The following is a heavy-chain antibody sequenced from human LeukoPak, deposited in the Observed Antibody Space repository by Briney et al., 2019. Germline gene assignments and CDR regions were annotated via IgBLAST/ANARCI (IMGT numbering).Heavy chain of an antibody. CDR1: GGSFSGYY. D-gene: IGHD6-13*01. CDR3: ARASGGIAAAGTLDV. V-gene: IGHV4-59*01. Sequence: PSETLSLTCAVYGGSFSGYYWSWIRQPPGKGLEWIGYIYYSGSTNYNPSLKSRVTISVDTSKNQFSLKLSSVTAADTAVYYCARASGGIAAAGTLDVWGKGTTVTVSS. CDR2: IYYSGST. J-gene: IGHJ6*04.